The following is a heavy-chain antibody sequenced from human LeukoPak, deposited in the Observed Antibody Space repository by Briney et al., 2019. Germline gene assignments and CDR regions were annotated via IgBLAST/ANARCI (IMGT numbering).Heavy chain of an antibody. Sequence: SETLSLTCTVSGGSISDYYWSWIRQPPGKGLEWIGWIFGSGSSNYNPSLKSRLTISVDTSKNQFSLKLSSVTAADTAVYYCARDLYYYDSSGYFDYWGQGTLVTVSS. CDR1: GGSISDYY. D-gene: IGHD3-22*01. CDR3: ARDLYYYDSSGYFDY. V-gene: IGHV4-59*12. CDR2: IFGSGSS. J-gene: IGHJ4*02.